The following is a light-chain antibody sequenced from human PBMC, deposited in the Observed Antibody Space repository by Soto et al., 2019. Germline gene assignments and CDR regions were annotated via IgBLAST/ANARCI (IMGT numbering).Light chain of an antibody. Sequence: VITHSPATLSVYPGERPTLSCRASQSVSSNLAWYQQKPGQAPRLLIFGASTRATGIPARFSGSGSGTEYTLTISSLQSEDFAVYYCHQYNNWPSSFGPGTKVDIK. V-gene: IGKV3-15*01. CDR1: QSVSSN. J-gene: IGKJ3*01. CDR2: GAS. CDR3: HQYNNWPSS.